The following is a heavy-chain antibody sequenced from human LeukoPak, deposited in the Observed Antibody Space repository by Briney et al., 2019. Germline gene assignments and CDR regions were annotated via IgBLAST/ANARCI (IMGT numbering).Heavy chain of an antibody. D-gene: IGHD3-3*01. CDR1: GFTFSSYA. V-gene: IGHV3-23*01. J-gene: IGHJ4*02. CDR3: AKTRPDYDLWSGYYAGPFYY. Sequence: GGSLRLSCAASGFTFSSYAMSWVRQAPGKGLEWVSDISGSGGSTYYADSVKGRFTISRDNAKNTLYLQMNSLRAEDTAVYYCAKTRPDYDLWSGYYAGPFYYWGQGTLVTVSS. CDR2: ISGSGGST.